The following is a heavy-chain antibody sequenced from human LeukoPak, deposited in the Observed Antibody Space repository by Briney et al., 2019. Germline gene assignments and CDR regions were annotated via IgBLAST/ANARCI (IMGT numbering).Heavy chain of an antibody. V-gene: IGHV1-69*13. J-gene: IGHJ3*02. CDR1: GGTFSSYA. CDR3: ARDYGDYEGSAAFDI. CDR2: IIPIFGTA. D-gene: IGHD4-17*01. Sequence: SVKVSCKASGGTFSSYAISWVRQAPGQGLEWMGGIIPIFGTANYAQKFQGRVTITADESTSTAYMELSSLRSEDTAVYYCARDYGDYEGSAAFDIWGQGTMATVSS.